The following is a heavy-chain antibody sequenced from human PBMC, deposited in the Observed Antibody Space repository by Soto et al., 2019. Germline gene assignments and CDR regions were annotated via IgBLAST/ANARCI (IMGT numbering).Heavy chain of an antibody. V-gene: IGHV1-8*01. CDR3: ARGLTVDYRLDY. D-gene: IGHD4-17*01. CDR1: GYTFTSYD. CDR2: MNPNSGNT. Sequence: ASVKVSCKASGYTFTSYDINWVRQATGQGLEWMGWMNPNSGNTGYAQKFQGRVTMTRNTSISTAYMELSSLRSEDTAVYYCARGLTVDYRLDYWGQGTLVTVSS. J-gene: IGHJ4*02.